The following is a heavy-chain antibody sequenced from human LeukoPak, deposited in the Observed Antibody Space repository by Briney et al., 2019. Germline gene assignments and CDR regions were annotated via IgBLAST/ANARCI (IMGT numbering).Heavy chain of an antibody. V-gene: IGHV4-59*01. D-gene: IGHD3-22*01. CDR1: GGSISNYY. CDR2: IYHTGST. J-gene: IGHJ4*02. CDR3: ASAGASSGYSRLHY. Sequence: SETLSLTCTVSGGSISNYYWSWIRQPPGKGLECIGYIYHTGSTSYNPSLKSRVTISVDTSKNQFSLKLSSVTGADTAVYYCASAGASSGYSRLHYWGQGTLVTVSS.